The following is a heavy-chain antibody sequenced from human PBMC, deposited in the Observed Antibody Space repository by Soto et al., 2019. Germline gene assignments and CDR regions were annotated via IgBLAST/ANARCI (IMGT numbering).Heavy chain of an antibody. CDR2: IYYSGST. Sequence: ASETLSLTCTVSGGSISSYYWSWIRQPPGKGLEWIGYIYYSGSTNYNPSLKSRVTISVDRSKNQFSLKLSSVAAADTAVYYCARAWGEAYYYGMDVWGQGTTVTVSS. J-gene: IGHJ6*02. V-gene: IGHV4-59*12. D-gene: IGHD1-26*01. CDR1: GGSISSYY. CDR3: ARAWGEAYYYGMDV.